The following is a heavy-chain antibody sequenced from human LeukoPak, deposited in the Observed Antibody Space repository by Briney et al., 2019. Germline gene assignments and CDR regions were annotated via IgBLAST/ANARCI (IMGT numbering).Heavy chain of an antibody. Sequence: GASVKVSCKASGYTFTSYGISWVRQAPGRGLEWMGWISAYNGNTNYAQKLQGRVTMTTDTSTSTAYMELRSLRSDDTAVYYCARSDYVWGSYRGGFDYWGQGTLVTVSS. CDR2: ISAYNGNT. J-gene: IGHJ4*02. D-gene: IGHD3-16*02. V-gene: IGHV1-18*01. CDR1: GYTFTSYG. CDR3: ARSDYVWGSYRGGFDY.